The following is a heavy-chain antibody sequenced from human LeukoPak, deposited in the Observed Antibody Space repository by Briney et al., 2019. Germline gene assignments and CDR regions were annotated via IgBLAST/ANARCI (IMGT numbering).Heavy chain of an antibody. CDR2: TTPIFGSA. D-gene: IGHD3-22*01. Sequence: ASVKVSCKASGGTFSNYALSWVRQAPGKGLEWMGGTTPIFGSAEYAQNFQGRVTVTMDESTSTAYMEMSSLRSDDTAVYYCAGALFHFDSSGYDMDGYDIWGQGAMVTVSS. CDR1: GGTFSNYA. V-gene: IGHV1-69*05. CDR3: AGALFHFDSSGYDMDGYDI. J-gene: IGHJ3*02.